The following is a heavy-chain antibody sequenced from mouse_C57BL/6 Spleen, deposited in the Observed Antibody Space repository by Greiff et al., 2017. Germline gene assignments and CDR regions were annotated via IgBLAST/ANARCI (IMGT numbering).Heavy chain of an antibody. V-gene: IGHV1-82*01. D-gene: IGHD1-1*01. CDR2: IYPGDGDT. CDR3: ARGGENYYGSDY. CDR1: GYAFSSSW. Sequence: QVQLKESGPELVKPGASVKISCKASGYAFSSSWMNWVKQRPGKGLEWIGRIYPGDGDTNYNGKFKGKATLTADKSSSTAYMQLSSLTSEDSAVXFCARGGENYYGSDYWGQGTTLTVSS. J-gene: IGHJ2*01.